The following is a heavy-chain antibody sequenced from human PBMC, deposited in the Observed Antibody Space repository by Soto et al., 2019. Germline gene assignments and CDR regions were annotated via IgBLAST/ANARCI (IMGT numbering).Heavy chain of an antibody. CDR2: INPKTGNI. D-gene: IGHD2-21*01. Sequence: ASVKVSCEASGYTFVDYALHWVRQAPGQGLEWVGWINPKTGNIKSSHKFEDRVSITRDTATSTAYMELSGLRSEDTDVYFCTTEAVFPENWFDTSGQGTLVIVSS. V-gene: IGHV1-3*01. CDR1: GYTFVDYA. J-gene: IGHJ5*02. CDR3: TTEAVFPENWFDT.